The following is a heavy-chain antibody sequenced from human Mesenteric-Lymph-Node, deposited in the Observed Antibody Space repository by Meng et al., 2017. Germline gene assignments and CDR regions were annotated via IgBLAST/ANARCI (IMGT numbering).Heavy chain of an antibody. D-gene: IGHD1-26*01. J-gene: IGHJ4*02. CDR3: ARRSGSYQPNDY. V-gene: IGHV3-9*01. CDR2: ISWNSGSI. CDR1: GFTFDDYA. Sequence: GGSLRLSCAASGFTFDDYAMHWVRQAPGKGLEWVSGISWNSGSIGYADSVKGRFTISRDNAKNSLYLQMNSLRAEDTAVYYCARRSGSYQPNDYWGQGMLVVASS.